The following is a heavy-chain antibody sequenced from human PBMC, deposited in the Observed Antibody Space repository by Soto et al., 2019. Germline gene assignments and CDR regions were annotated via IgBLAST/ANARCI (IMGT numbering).Heavy chain of an antibody. Sequence: ASGKVSCKASGYTFTSYDMHWVRQAPGQGLEWMGIINPSGGSTSYAQKFQGRVTMTRDTSTSTVYMELSSLRSEDTAVYFCARESTIFGVVTIDYWGQGTLVTVSS. CDR2: INPSGGST. CDR3: ARESTIFGVVTIDY. CDR1: GYTFTSYD. D-gene: IGHD3-3*01. V-gene: IGHV1-46*01. J-gene: IGHJ4*02.